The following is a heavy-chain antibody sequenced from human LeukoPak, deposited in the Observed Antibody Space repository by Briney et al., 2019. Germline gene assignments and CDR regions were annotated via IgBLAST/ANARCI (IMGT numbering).Heavy chain of an antibody. Sequence: ASVKVSCKASGYTFTGYYMHWVRQAPGQGLEWMGWINTNSGGTNYAQKFQGRVTMTRDTSISTAYMELSRLRSDDTAVYYCARQSVEMATRGNWFDPWGQGTLVTVSS. CDR2: INTNSGGT. D-gene: IGHD5-24*01. J-gene: IGHJ5*02. CDR3: ARQSVEMATRGNWFDP. V-gene: IGHV1-2*02. CDR1: GYTFTGYY.